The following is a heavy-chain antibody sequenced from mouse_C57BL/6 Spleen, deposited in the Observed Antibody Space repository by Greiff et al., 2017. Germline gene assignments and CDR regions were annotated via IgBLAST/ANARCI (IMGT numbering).Heavy chain of an antibody. Sequence: EVMLVESGGDLVKPGGSLKLSCAASGFTFSSYGMSWVRQTPDKRLEWVATISSGGSYTYYPDSVKGRFTISRDNAKNTLYLQMSSLKSEDTAMYYCARQGYSNYSDYWGQGTTLTVSS. CDR2: ISSGGSYT. V-gene: IGHV5-6*01. CDR3: ARQGYSNYSDY. D-gene: IGHD2-5*01. J-gene: IGHJ2*01. CDR1: GFTFSSYG.